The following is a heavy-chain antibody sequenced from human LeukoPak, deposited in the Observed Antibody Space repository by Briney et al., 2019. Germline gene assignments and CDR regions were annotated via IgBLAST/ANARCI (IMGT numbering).Heavy chain of an antibody. CDR3: AKDRDEYGNDC. CDR2: ILSDGSSI. J-gene: IGHJ4*02. CDR1: GFSFSDFG. D-gene: IGHD4-11*01. Sequence: GGSLRLSCAASGFSFSDFGMHWIRQAPGKGLEWVTLILSDGSSIYYADSVKGRFTISRDNSRNTLYLQMNSLRVEDTAVYYCAKDRDEYGNDCWGQGILVTVST. V-gene: IGHV3-30*02.